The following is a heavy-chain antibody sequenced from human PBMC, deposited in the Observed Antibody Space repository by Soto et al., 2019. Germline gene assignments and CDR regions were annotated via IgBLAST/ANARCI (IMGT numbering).Heavy chain of an antibody. V-gene: IGHV3-9*01. CDR1: GFTFDDYA. J-gene: IGHJ4*02. CDR2: ISWNSGSI. D-gene: IGHD3-3*01. CDR3: AKASRFDFWSGYYPDY. Sequence: GGSLRLSCAASGFTFDDYAMHWVRQAPGKGLEWVSGISWNSGSIGYADSVKGRFTISRDNAKNSLYLQMNSLRAEDTVLFYCAKASRFDFWSGYYPDYWGQGTLVTVS.